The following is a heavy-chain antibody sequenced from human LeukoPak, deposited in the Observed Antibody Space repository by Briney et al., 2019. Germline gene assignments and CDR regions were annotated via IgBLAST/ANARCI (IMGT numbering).Heavy chain of an antibody. CDR2: INHSGST. Sequence: SETLSLTCAVYGGSFSGYYWSWIRQPPGKGLEWIGEINHSGSTNYNPSLKSRVTISVDTSKNQFSLRLSSVTAADTAVYYCATSGWSHAQLDYWGQGTLVTVSS. V-gene: IGHV4-34*01. D-gene: IGHD3-10*01. J-gene: IGHJ4*02. CDR1: GGSFSGYY. CDR3: ATSGWSHAQLDY.